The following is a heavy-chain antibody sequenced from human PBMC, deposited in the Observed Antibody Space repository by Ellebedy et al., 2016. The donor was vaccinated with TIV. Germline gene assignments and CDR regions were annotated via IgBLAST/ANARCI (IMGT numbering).Heavy chain of an antibody. Sequence: GESLKISCTASGFTFSNNSMNWVRQAPGKGLEWVSYISSTGTTIYYADSVKGRFTISRDNGKISLYLQMNSLTAEDTAVYYCARTDPWQPIDDWGQGILVSVSS. CDR2: ISSTGTTI. CDR3: ARTDPWQPIDD. D-gene: IGHD2-21*02. CDR1: GFTFSNNS. J-gene: IGHJ4*02. V-gene: IGHV3-48*04.